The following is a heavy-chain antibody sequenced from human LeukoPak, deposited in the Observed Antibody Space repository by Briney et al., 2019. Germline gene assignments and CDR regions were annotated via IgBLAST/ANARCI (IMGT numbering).Heavy chain of an antibody. V-gene: IGHV4-59*08. J-gene: IGHJ5*02. CDR3: ARWGPAPTVRGVP. CDR1: GGSISSYY. Sequence: TSETLSLTCTVSGGSISSYYWSWIRQPPGKGLEWIGYIYYSGSTNYNPSLESRVTISEDTSKNQISLKLSSVTAADTAVYYCARWGPAPTVRGVPWGQGTLVTVSS. CDR2: IYYSGST. D-gene: IGHD3-10*01.